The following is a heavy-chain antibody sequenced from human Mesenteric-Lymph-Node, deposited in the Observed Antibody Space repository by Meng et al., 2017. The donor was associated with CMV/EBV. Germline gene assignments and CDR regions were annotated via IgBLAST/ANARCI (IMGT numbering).Heavy chain of an antibody. V-gene: IGHV3-21*01. Sequence: GESLKISCAASGFTFSSYSMNWVRQAPGKGLEWVSSISSSSSYIYYADSVKGRFTISRDNAKNSLSLQMNSPRAGDMAVYYCAKCTVTTCLYQYGMDVWGQGTTVTVSS. CDR1: GFTFSSYS. D-gene: IGHD4-17*01. CDR2: ISSSSSYI. CDR3: AKCTVTTCLYQYGMDV. J-gene: IGHJ6*02.